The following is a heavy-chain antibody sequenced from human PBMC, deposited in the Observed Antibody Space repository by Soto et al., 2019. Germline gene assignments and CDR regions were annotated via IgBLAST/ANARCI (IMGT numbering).Heavy chain of an antibody. CDR2: ISYDGSNK. J-gene: IGHJ3*02. CDR1: GFTFSSYG. Sequence: GGSLRLSCAASGFTFSSYGMHWVRQAPGKGLEWVAVISYDGSNKYYADSVKGRFTISRDNSKNTLYLQMNSLRAEDTAVYYCAKDRRTAYCGGDCYSAFDIWGQGTMVTVSS. CDR3: AKDRRTAYCGGDCYSAFDI. V-gene: IGHV3-30*18. D-gene: IGHD2-21*02.